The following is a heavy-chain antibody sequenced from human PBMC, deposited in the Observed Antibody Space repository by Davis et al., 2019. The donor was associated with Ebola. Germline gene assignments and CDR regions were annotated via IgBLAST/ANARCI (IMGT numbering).Heavy chain of an antibody. J-gene: IGHJ2*01. CDR3: ARPIEKRCSPGCFDL. Sequence: AASVKVSCKASGYTFTSYDINWVRQAPGQGLEWMGWMNPNSGNTGYASKFQGRATMTRDNSINTAYMELSSLTSEDTAVYYCARPIEKRCSPGCFDLWGRGTLVTVSS. D-gene: IGHD4/OR15-4a*01. CDR2: MNPNSGNT. CDR1: GYTFTSYD. V-gene: IGHV1-8*01.